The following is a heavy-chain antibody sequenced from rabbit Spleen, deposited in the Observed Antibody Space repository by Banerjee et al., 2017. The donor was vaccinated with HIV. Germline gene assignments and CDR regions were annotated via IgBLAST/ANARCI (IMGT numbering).Heavy chain of an antibody. CDR2: IDGSSSGIT. D-gene: IGHD8-1*01. Sequence: QEQLEESGGGLVKPGASLTLTCKASGFSFSCSYCMCWVRQAPGKGLEWISCIDGSSSGITYSASWAKGRFTFSKTSSTTVTLQMTSLTVADTATYFCARDSGSSFSSYGMDLWGPGTLVTVS. CDR1: GFSFSCSYC. J-gene: IGHJ6*01. CDR3: ARDSGSSFSSYGMDL. V-gene: IGHV1S45*01.